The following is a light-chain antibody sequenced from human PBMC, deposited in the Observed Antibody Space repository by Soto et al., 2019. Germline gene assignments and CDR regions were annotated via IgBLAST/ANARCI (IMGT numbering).Light chain of an antibody. J-gene: IGKJ5*01. CDR3: QQYGSSPT. CDR1: QSVSSNY. CDR2: DAS. V-gene: IGKV3-20*01. Sequence: EIVLTQSPGTLSLSPGERATLSCRASQSVSSNYLAWYQQKPGQAPRLLIYDASSRATGIPDRLSGSGSGTDFILTISRVEPEDFAVFYCQQYGSSPTFGQGTRLEIK.